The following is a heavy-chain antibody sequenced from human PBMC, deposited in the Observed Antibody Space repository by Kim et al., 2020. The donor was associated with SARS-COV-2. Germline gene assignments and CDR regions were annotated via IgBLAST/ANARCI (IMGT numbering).Heavy chain of an antibody. CDR3: VKGRGITMIWFDP. J-gene: IGHJ5*02. D-gene: IGHD3-22*01. Sequence: YADSVKGRFTISRDNSKNTLYLQMSSLRAEDTAVYYCVKGRGITMIWFDPWGQGTLVTVSS. V-gene: IGHV3-64D*06.